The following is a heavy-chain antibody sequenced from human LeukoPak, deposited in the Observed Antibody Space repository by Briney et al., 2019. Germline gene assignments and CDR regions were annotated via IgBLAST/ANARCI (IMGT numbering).Heavy chain of an antibody. D-gene: IGHD3-9*01. CDR2: ISYDGSNK. Sequence: PGGSLRLSCAASGFTFGSYGMHWVRQAPGKGLEWVAVISYDGSNKYYADSVKGRFTISRDNSKNTLYLQMDSLRAEDTAVYYCAKSLALRYLDWLLVGYWGQGTLVTVSS. CDR3: AKSLALRYLDWLLVGY. J-gene: IGHJ4*02. CDR1: GFTFGSYG. V-gene: IGHV3-30*18.